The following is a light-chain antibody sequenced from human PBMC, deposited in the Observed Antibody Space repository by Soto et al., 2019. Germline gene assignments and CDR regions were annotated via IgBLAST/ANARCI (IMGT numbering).Light chain of an antibody. CDR2: DAS. Sequence: EIVLSQSPATLSLSPGERATLSCKTSQSVNSHLAWYQQKPGQPPRLLIYDASTRATGIPARFSGSGSGTDFTLTISSLEPEDFAVYYCQQRSIRPLMYTFGQGTRLEIK. CDR1: QSVNSH. V-gene: IGKV3-11*01. J-gene: IGKJ5*01. CDR3: QQRSIRPLMYT.